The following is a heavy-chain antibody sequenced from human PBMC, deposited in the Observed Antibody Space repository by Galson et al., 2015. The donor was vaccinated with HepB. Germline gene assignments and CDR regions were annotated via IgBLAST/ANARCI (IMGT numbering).Heavy chain of an antibody. CDR3: ASVYDFWSGYVMQESEWLDV. CDR1: GFTFSSYS. D-gene: IGHD3-3*01. Sequence: SLRLSCAASGFTFSSYSMNWVRQAPGKGLEWVSYISSSSSTIYYADSVKGRFTISRDNAKNSLYLQMNSLRAEDTAVYYCASVYDFWSGYVMQESEWLDVWGKGTTVTVSS. J-gene: IGHJ6*04. V-gene: IGHV3-48*01. CDR2: ISSSSSTI.